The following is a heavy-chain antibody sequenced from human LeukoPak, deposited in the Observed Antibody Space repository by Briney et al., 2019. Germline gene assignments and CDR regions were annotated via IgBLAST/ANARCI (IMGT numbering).Heavy chain of an antibody. D-gene: IGHD1-26*01. V-gene: IGHV3-53*01. CDR1: GFTFSSYW. CDR3: ARVGEGAAKD. CDR2: IYSDGRT. J-gene: IGHJ4*02. Sequence: GGSLRLSCAASGFTFSSYWMSWVRQAPGKGLEWVSVIYSDGRTYYADSVKGRFTISRDNSKNTLYLQMNSLRAEDTAVYYCARVGEGAAKDWGQGTLVTVSS.